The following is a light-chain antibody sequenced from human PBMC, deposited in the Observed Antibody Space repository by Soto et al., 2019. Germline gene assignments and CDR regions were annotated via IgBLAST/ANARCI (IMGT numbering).Light chain of an antibody. CDR3: AAWDDSLRGDV. Sequence: QSVLTQPPSASGTPGQRVTISCSGSTFNIGSNYVYWYQQLPGTAPKLLIYRDNQRPSGVPVRFSGSKSGTSASLAISGLRSEDEADYYCAAWDDSLRGDVFGGGTQLTVL. J-gene: IGLJ7*01. CDR2: RDN. V-gene: IGLV1-47*01. CDR1: TFNIGSNY.